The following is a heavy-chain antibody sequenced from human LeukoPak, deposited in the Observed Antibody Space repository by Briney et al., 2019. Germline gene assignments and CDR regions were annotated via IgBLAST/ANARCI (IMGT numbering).Heavy chain of an antibody. CDR3: ARHFVPWSYYYDSSGHY. D-gene: IGHD3-22*01. CDR1: GGSISSSSYY. CDR2: IYYSGST. Sequence: KSSETLSLTCTVSGGSISSSSYYWGWIRQPPGKGLEWIGSIYYSGSTYYNPSLKSRVTISVDTSKNQFSLKLSSVTAADTAVYYCARHFVPWSYYYDSSGHYWGQGTLVTVSS. V-gene: IGHV4-39*01. J-gene: IGHJ4*02.